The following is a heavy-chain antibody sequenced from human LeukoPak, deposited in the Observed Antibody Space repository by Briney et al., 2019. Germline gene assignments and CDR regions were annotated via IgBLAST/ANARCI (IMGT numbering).Heavy chain of an antibody. Sequence: GGSLRLSCVASGFTFSDYGLNWVRQAPGKGLEWVSAISGRGDRTFYADSVKGRFTVSRDNSRATLYLQMNSLTVEDTAVYHCVKDWTVHSTAWYLDWGQGTLVTVSS. CDR2: ISGRGDRT. D-gene: IGHD2-2*01. J-gene: IGHJ1*01. V-gene: IGHV3-23*01. CDR3: VKDWTVHSTAWYLD. CDR1: GFTFSDYG.